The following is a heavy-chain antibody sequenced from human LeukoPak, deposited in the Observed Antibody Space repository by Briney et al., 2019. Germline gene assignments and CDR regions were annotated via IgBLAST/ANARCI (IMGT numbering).Heavy chain of an antibody. Sequence: PGGSLRLSCAASGFTFSSYAMHWVRQAPGKGLEWVAVISYDGSNKYYADSVKGRFTISRDNSKNTLYLQMNSLRAEDTAVYYCATLGNYGFWGFDYWGQGTLVTVSS. V-gene: IGHV3-30*04. J-gene: IGHJ4*02. CDR1: GFTFSSYA. CDR3: ATLGNYGFWGFDY. CDR2: ISYDGSNK. D-gene: IGHD3-10*01.